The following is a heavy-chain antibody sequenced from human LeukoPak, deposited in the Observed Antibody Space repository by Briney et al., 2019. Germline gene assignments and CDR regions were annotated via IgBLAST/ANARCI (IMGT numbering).Heavy chain of an antibody. Sequence: PSETLSLTCAVYGGSFSGYYWIWIRHPPAKGLEWIGEINHSGSTNYNPSLKSRVTISVDTSKNQFSLKLSSVTAADTAVYYCARGLRQLLDYFDYWGQGTLVTVSS. J-gene: IGHJ4*02. CDR3: ARGLRQLLDYFDY. CDR1: GGSFSGYY. CDR2: INHSGST. D-gene: IGHD2-2*01. V-gene: IGHV4-34*01.